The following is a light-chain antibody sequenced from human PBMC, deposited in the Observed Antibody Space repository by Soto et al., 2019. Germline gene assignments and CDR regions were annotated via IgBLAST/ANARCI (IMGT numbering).Light chain of an antibody. Sequence: QSLLTQPASVSGASWQAVTLSCAGTGRYVAAYNLVSWYHQHPGKAPKLIICEVNTRPSGISNRFSGSKSGDTASLTISGLQAEDEADYFCCSYAGTGAYVFGTGTKVTVL. CDR3: CSYAGTGAYV. CDR1: GRYVAAYNL. V-gene: IGLV2-23*02. J-gene: IGLJ1*01. CDR2: EVN.